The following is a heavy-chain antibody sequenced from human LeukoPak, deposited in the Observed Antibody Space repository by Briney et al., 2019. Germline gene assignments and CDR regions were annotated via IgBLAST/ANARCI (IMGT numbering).Heavy chain of an antibody. CDR3: AKEYPLEMATITRDAFDI. CDR2: IRYDGSNK. D-gene: IGHD5-24*01. Sequence: GGSLRLSCAASGFTFSSYGMHWVRQAPGKGLEWVAFIRYDGSNKYYADSVKGRFTISRDNSKNTLYLQMNSLRAEDTAVYYCAKEYPLEMATITRDAFDIWGQGTMVTVSS. J-gene: IGHJ3*02. CDR1: GFTFSSYG. V-gene: IGHV3-30*02.